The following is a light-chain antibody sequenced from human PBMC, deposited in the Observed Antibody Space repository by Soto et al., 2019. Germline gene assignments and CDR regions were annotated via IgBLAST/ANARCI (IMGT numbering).Light chain of an antibody. J-gene: IGKJ1*01. CDR3: QQRSNWAPT. CDR1: QSVDAY. V-gene: IGKV3-11*01. Sequence: EIVLTQSPATLSLSPGERATLSCRASQSVDAYLAWYQQRPGQAPRLLIFDASNRATGIPTRFSGSGSGTGFTLTISSLEPEDFAVYYCQQRSNWAPTFGQGTKVEVK. CDR2: DAS.